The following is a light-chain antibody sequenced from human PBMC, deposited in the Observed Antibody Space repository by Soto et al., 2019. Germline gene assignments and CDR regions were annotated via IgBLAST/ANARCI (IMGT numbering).Light chain of an antibody. CDR3: QQLKSYPLS. CDR2: AAS. CDR1: QDISSY. J-gene: IGKJ4*01. Sequence: DIQLTQSPSFLSASVGDRVTITCRTSQDISSYLAWYQQKPGKAPQLLISAASTLQSGVPSRFSGSGSGTEFTLTISSLPPEDFATYYCQQLKSYPLSFGGGTKVDI. V-gene: IGKV1-9*01.